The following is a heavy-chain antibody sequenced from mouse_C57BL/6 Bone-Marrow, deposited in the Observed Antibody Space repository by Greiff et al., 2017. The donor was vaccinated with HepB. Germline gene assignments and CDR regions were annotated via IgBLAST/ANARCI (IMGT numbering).Heavy chain of an antibody. V-gene: IGHV14-4*01. D-gene: IGHD1-1*02. Sequence: EVKLMESGAELVRPGASVKLSCTASGFNIKDDYMHWVKQRPEQGLEWIGWIDPENGDTEYASKFQGKATITADTSSNTAYLQLSSLTSEDTAVYYCTPYGPYAMDYWGQGTSVTVSS. CDR3: TPYGPYAMDY. J-gene: IGHJ4*01. CDR1: GFNIKDDY. CDR2: IDPENGDT.